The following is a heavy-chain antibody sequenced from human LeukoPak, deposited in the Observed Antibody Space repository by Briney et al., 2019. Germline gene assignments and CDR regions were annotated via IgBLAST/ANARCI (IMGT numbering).Heavy chain of an antibody. V-gene: IGHV3-7*03. D-gene: IGHD5-24*01. CDR3: ATGGRWLQPPDY. CDR2: IKQDGSEK. Sequence: PGGSLRLSCAASGFTFSSYWMSWVRQAPGKGLEWVANIKQDGSEKYYVDSVKGRFTISRDNSKNTQYLQMNSLRAEDTAVYYCATGGRWLQPPDYWGQGTLVTVSS. CDR1: GFTFSSYW. J-gene: IGHJ4*02.